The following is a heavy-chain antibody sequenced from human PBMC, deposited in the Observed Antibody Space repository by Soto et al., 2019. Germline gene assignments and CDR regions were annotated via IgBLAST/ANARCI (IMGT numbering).Heavy chain of an antibody. Sequence: QVQLVQSGAEVKKPGSSVKVSCKASGGTFSNYAINWVRQAPGQGLEWMGGIITFLASANYAQKFQGRVKITADESTSTAYMELSSLRSEDTAFYYCATDPLVRRVTSAFDIWGQATLGTVSS. J-gene: IGHJ3*02. CDR3: ATDPLVRRVTSAFDI. V-gene: IGHV1-69*01. CDR1: GGTFSNYA. D-gene: IGHD3-10*01. CDR2: IITFLASA.